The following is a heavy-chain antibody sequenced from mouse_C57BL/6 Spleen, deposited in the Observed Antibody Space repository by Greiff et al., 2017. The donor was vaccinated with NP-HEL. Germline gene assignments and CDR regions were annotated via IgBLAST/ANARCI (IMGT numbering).Heavy chain of an antibody. V-gene: IGHV1-82*01. CDR3: ARYYYGSYWYFDV. Sequence: VQLQQSGPELVKPGASVKISCKASGYAFSSSWMNWVKQRPGKGLEWIGRIYPGDGDTNYNGKFKGKATLTADKSSSTAYMQLSSLTSEDSAVYFCARYYYGSYWYFDVWGTGTTVTVSS. D-gene: IGHD1-1*01. J-gene: IGHJ1*03. CDR2: IYPGDGDT. CDR1: GYAFSSSW.